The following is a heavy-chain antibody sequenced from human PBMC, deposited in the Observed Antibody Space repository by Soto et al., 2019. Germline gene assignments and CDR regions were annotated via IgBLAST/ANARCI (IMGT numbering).Heavy chain of an antibody. V-gene: IGHV3-21*01. CDR1: GFTFSSYS. D-gene: IGHD2-8*01. Sequence: EVQLVESGGGLVKPGGSLRLSCAASGFTFSSYSMVWLRQAPEKGLEWVSSIGGSSGHIYYADSLKGRFTISRDNAKNSLYLQMNSLRVDDTAVYFCARTNGAYSNYFDYWGQGTLVTVSS. J-gene: IGHJ4*02. CDR3: ARTNGAYSNYFDY. CDR2: IGGSSGHI.